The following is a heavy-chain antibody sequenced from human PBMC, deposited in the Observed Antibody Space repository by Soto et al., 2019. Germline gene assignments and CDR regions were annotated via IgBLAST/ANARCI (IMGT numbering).Heavy chain of an antibody. V-gene: IGHV3-74*01. CDR1: VFSFSSYW. CDR2: INTDGTST. D-gene: IGHD6-25*01. CDR3: ARGSGFQAGVHGY. J-gene: IGHJ4*02. Sequence: VQLVESGGGLVQPGGSLRLSCAASVFSFSSYWMHWVRQAPGRGLMWVSRINTDGTSTSYADSVKGRFTISRDNGKNTLYLQMNSLRAEDTAVYYCARGSGFQAGVHGYWGQGILITVSS.